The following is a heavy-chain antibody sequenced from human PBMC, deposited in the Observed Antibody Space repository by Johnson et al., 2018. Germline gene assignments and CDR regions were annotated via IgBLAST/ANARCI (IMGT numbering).Heavy chain of an antibody. CDR2: ISYDGSNK. J-gene: IGHJ6*03. Sequence: QVQLVQSGGGVVQPGRSLRLPCAASGFTFSSYAMHWVRQAPGKGLEWVAVISYDGSNKYYADPVKGRFTISRDNSKNTLYLQMNSLRAEDTGVYYCASMTVYYYYMDVWGKGTTVTVSS. D-gene: IGHD4-17*01. CDR1: GFTFSSYA. V-gene: IGHV3-30*04. CDR3: ASMTVYYYYMDV.